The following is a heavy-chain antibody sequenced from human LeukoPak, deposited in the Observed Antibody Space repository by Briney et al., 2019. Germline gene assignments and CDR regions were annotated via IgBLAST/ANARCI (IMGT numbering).Heavy chain of an antibody. CDR1: GYSFTSYW. D-gene: IGHD3-3*01. CDR2: IYPGDSDT. Sequence: GESLQISCQGSGYSFTSYWIGWVRQMPGKGLEWMGIIYPGDSDTRYSPSSQGQVTISADKSISTAYLQWSSLKASDTAMYYCARHHHYDFWSGETYGMDVWGQGTTVTVSS. J-gene: IGHJ6*02. V-gene: IGHV5-51*01. CDR3: ARHHHYDFWSGETYGMDV.